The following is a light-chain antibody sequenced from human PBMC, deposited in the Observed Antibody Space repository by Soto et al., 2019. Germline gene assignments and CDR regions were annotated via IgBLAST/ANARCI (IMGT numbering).Light chain of an antibody. CDR1: QSIRSW. CDR2: DVS. V-gene: IGKV1-5*01. J-gene: IGKJ1*01. CDR3: CQHNSDST. Sequence: DIQMTQSPSTLSASVGDRVTITCRASQSIRSWLASYQQKPGKDPKILIYDVSSWESGVPSRISGSGSGTALTLPISSLQPDDFATYYCCQHNSDSTFGQGTKVEIK.